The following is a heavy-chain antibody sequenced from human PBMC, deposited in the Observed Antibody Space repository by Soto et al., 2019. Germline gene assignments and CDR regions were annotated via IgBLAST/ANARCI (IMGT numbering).Heavy chain of an antibody. J-gene: IGHJ4*02. CDR1: GFIFSSYA. Sequence: EVQLLESGGGLEQPGGSLRLSCAASGFIFSSYALSWVRQAPGKGLEWVSAISGSGTTTYYADSVKGRFTFSRDNSKNMLDLQMNSLRAEDTAVFYCGNTPGGWYTPFDSWGQGPLVTVSS. CDR2: ISGSGTTT. CDR3: GNTPGGWYTPFDS. V-gene: IGHV3-23*01. D-gene: IGHD6-19*01.